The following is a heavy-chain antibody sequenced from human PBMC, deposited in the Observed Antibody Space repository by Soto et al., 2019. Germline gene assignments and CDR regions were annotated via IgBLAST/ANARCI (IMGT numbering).Heavy chain of an antibody. D-gene: IGHD2-15*01. CDR3: ARDAPEDDGDWFDP. Sequence: QVQLQQWGAGLLKPSETLSLTCAGYGGSFSGYYWSWIRQPPGKGLEWIGEINHSGSTNYNPSLKSRVTISVATSKNQFSRTLSCVTAAHTAVYYCARDAPEDDGDWFDPRGQGTLVTVSS. J-gene: IGHJ5*02. V-gene: IGHV4-34*01. CDR2: INHSGST. CDR1: GGSFSGYY.